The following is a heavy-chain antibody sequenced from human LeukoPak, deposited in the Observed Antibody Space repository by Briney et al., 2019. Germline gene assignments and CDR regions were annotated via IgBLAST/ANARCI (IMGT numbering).Heavy chain of an antibody. D-gene: IGHD2-2*01. CDR3: ARIGSYCSSTSCDGMDDY. CDR2: INPNSGGT. V-gene: IGHV1-2*02. Sequence: ASMKVSCKASGYTFTGYYMHWVRQAPGQGLEWMGWINPNSGGTNYAQKFQGRVTMTRDTSISTAYMELSRLRSDDTAVYYCARIGSYCSSTSCDGMDDYWGQGTLVTVSS. J-gene: IGHJ4*02. CDR1: GYTFTGYY.